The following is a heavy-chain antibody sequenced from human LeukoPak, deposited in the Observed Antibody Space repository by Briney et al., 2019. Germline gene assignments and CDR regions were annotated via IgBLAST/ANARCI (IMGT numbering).Heavy chain of an antibody. CDR3: AKVSGGPGYYYYGMDV. V-gene: IGHV3-30*18. CDR1: GFTFSSYG. Sequence: GGSLRLSCAASGFTFSSYGMHWVRQAPGKGLEWVAVISYDGSNKYYADSVKGRFTISRDNSKTTLHLQMNSLRAEDTAVYYCAKVSGGPGYYYYGMDVWGQGTTVTVSS. J-gene: IGHJ6*02. CDR2: ISYDGSNK. D-gene: IGHD2-15*01.